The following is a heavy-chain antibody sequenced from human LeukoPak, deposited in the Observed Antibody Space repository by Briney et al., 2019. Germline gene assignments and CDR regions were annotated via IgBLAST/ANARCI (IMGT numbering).Heavy chain of an antibody. V-gene: IGHV1-2*02. CDR1: GYTFTGYY. CDR2: INPNSGGT. CDR3: AAGYYYDSSGYYLFGY. Sequence: ASVKVSCKASGYTFTGYYMHWVRQAPGQGLEWMGWINPNSGGTNYAQKFQGRVTMTRDTSISTAYMELSRLRSDDTAVYYCAAGYYYDSSGYYLFGYWGQGTLVTVSS. J-gene: IGHJ4*02. D-gene: IGHD3-22*01.